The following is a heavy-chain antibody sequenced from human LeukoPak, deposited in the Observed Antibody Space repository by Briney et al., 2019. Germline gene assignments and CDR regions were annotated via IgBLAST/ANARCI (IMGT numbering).Heavy chain of an antibody. D-gene: IGHD3-9*01. Sequence: SETLSLTCTVSGGSISSYYWSWIRQPPGKGLGWIGYIYYSGSTNYNPSLKSRVSISVDTSKNQFSLKLSSVTAADTAVYYCARVRYDILTGYYLHFDYWGQGTLVTVSS. V-gene: IGHV4-59*01. CDR3: ARVRYDILTGYYLHFDY. CDR2: IYYSGST. J-gene: IGHJ4*02. CDR1: GGSISSYY.